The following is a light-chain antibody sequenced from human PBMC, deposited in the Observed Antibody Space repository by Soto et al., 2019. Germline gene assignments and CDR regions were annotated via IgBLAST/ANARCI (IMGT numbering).Light chain of an antibody. CDR2: GAS. V-gene: IGKV3-15*01. CDR3: QQFYNWPLT. J-gene: IGKJ1*01. CDR1: QSVSSN. Sequence: DIVMTQSPGTLSVSPGERATLSCRASQSVSSNLAWYQQKPGQAPRLLIYGASTRATGIPARFSGCGSETEFTLTISSLQSEDFAVYYCQQFYNWPLTFGQGTKVAIK.